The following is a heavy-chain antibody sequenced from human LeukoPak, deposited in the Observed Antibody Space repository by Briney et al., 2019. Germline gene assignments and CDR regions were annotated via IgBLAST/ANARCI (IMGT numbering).Heavy chain of an antibody. CDR2: ISSSSSYI. J-gene: IGHJ5*02. Sequence: GGSLRLSCAASGFTFSSYSMNWVRQAPGKGLEWVSSISSSSSYIYYADSVKGRFTISRDNAKNSLYLQMNSLRAEDTAVYYCVRRGMGDSSGWDLWGQGTLVTVSS. CDR3: VRRGMGDSSGWDL. CDR1: GFTFSSYS. V-gene: IGHV3-21*01. D-gene: IGHD6-19*01.